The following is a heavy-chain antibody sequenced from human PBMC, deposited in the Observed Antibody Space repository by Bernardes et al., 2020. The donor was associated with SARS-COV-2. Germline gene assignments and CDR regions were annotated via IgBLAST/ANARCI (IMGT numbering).Heavy chain of an antibody. Sequence: SETLSLTCTVSGGSISSGGYYWSWIRQHPGEGLEWIGYIYYSGSTYYNPSLKSRVTISVDTSKNQFSLKLSSVTAADTAVYYCARGDITIFGVVEVMDVWGQGTTVTVSS. CDR2: IYYSGST. CDR3: ARGDITIFGVVEVMDV. V-gene: IGHV4-31*03. CDR1: GGSISSGGYY. D-gene: IGHD3-3*01. J-gene: IGHJ6*02.